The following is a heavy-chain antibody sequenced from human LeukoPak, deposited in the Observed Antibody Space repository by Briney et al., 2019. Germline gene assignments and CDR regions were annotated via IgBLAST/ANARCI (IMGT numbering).Heavy chain of an antibody. CDR1: GYTFTIYG. V-gene: IGHV1-18*01. J-gene: IGHJ4*02. D-gene: IGHD3-16*01. CDR2: ISAYSGNT. Sequence: ASVKVSCKSSGYTFTIYGISLVRQAPGQGREWVGLISAYSGNTNFAKKLQGRVTVTTDKSTSTAYMELRSLRSDDTAVYFCARGADTGSYGSLVYFDYWGQGTLVTVSS. CDR3: ARGADTGSYGSLVYFDY.